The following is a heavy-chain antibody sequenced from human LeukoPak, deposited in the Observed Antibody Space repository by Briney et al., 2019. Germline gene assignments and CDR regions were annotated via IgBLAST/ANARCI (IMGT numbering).Heavy chain of an antibody. CDR2: IYTSGST. J-gene: IGHJ4*02. Sequence: SETLSLTCTFSGGSISSYYWSWIRQPAGKGLEWIGRIYTSGSTNYNPSLKSRVTMSVDTSKNQFSLKLSSVTAADTAVYYCARESAAGGDLDYWGKGTLVTVSS. V-gene: IGHV4-4*07. CDR3: ARESAAGGDLDY. CDR1: GGSISSYY. D-gene: IGHD6-13*01.